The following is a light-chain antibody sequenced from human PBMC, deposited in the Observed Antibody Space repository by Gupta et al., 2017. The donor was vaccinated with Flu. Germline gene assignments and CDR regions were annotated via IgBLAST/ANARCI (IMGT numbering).Light chain of an antibody. CDR1: SRDVGSDHT. CDR2: EDS. V-gene: IGLV2-23*01. CDR3: CSYAGSSSFVV. Sequence: TIFFTGSSRDVGSDHTVACYQQHTDRAPTLISYEDSRRPSGVSTRCSASKSGDTASLTISGLQAEDEADYYCCSYAGSSSFVVFGGGTKLTVL. J-gene: IGLJ2*01.